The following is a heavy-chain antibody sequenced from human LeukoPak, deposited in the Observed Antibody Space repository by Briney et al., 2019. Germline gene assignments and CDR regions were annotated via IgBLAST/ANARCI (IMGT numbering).Heavy chain of an antibody. V-gene: IGHV4-39*07. J-gene: IGHJ6*03. Sequence: PSETLSLTCTVSGDSISSSSYYWGWIRQPPGKELEWIGSIYYSGSTYYNPSLNSRVTISVDTTKNQFSLKLSSVTAADTAVYYCARASYAVVPAATLGYYYYMDVWGKGTTVTVSS. CDR3: ARASYAVVPAATLGYYYYMDV. CDR1: GDSISSSSYY. D-gene: IGHD2-2*01. CDR2: IYYSGST.